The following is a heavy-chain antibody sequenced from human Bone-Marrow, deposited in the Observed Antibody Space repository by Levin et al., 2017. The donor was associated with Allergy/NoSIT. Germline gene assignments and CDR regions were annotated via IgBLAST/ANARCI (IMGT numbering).Heavy chain of an antibody. D-gene: IGHD3-10*01. J-gene: IGHJ4*02. CDR3: AKGTYYYGTGKGALYIDH. CDR1: GFTFDDYT. CDR2: LGWDGGGT. Sequence: GESLKISCVASGFTFDDYTMYWVRQTPGKGLEWVSLLGWDGGGTQYVDSVKGRFSISRDNTKNSLFLQMNSLTTEDTGLYYCAKGTYYYGTGKGALYIDHWGQGTLVTVSS. V-gene: IGHV3-43*01.